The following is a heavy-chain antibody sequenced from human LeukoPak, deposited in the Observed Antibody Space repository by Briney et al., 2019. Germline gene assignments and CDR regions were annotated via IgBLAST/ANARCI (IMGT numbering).Heavy chain of an antibody. Sequence: SETLSLTCNVSGGSVSGYYWTWIRQPPGKGLQWIGYMYYTGSYNYNPSLGSRVTISVDTSKNQFSLKLKSVTAADSAIYYCARAYYGSSGHYFDSWGQGTLVTVSS. J-gene: IGHJ4*02. V-gene: IGHV4-59*02. CDR3: ARAYYGSSGHYFDS. CDR2: MYYTGSY. CDR1: GGSVSGYY. D-gene: IGHD3-22*01.